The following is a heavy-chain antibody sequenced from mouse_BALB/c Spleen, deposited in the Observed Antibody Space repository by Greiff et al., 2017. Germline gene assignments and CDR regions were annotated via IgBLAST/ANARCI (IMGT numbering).Heavy chain of an antibody. V-gene: IGHV1-4*02. Sequence: QVQLQQSAAELARPGASVKMSCKASGYTFTSYTMHWVKQRPGQGLEWIGYINPSTGYTEYNQKFKDKATLTADKSSSTAYMQLSSLTSEDSAVYYCARFYYDYDGGTHFDYWGQGTTLTVSS. J-gene: IGHJ2*01. D-gene: IGHD2-4*01. CDR1: GYTFTSYT. CDR2: INPSTGYT. CDR3: ARFYYDYDGGTHFDY.